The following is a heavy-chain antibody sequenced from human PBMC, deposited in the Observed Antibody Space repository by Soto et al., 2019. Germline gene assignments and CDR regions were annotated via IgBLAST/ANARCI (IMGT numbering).Heavy chain of an antibody. CDR3: AGTTGGSFGY. Sequence: SETLSLTCTVSGGSISSGDYYWSWIRQPPGKGLEWIGYIYYSGSTNYNPSLKSRVTISVDTSKNQFSLKLSSVTAADTAVYYCAGTTGGSFGYWGQGTLVTVSS. CDR2: IYYSGST. V-gene: IGHV4-61*08. CDR1: GGSISSGDYY. D-gene: IGHD3-16*01. J-gene: IGHJ4*02.